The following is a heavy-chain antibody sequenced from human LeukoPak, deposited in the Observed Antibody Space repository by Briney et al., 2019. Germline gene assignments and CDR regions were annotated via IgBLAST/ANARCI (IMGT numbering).Heavy chain of an antibody. CDR1: GYXFTXYG. J-gene: IGHJ5*02. Sequence: KXSCXASGYXFTXYGXSWVRQAPGQGLEWMGWISAYNGNTNYAQKLQGRVTMTTDTSTSTAYMELRSLRSDDTAVYYCARDGFRNYYDSSGYYFPIGFDPWGQGTLVTVSS. D-gene: IGHD3-22*01. V-gene: IGHV1-18*01. CDR3: ARDGFRNYYDSSGYYFPIGFDP. CDR2: ISAYNGNT.